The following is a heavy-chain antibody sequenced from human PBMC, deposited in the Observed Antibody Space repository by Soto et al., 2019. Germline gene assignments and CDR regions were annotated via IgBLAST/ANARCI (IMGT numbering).Heavy chain of an antibody. CDR3: ARGIVTGSEFNYYYYGMDV. V-gene: IGHV1-69*12. CDR2: IIPIFGTT. D-gene: IGHD1-1*01. J-gene: IGHJ6*02. CDR1: GRTFNSYA. Sequence: QVQLVQSGAEVKMPGSSVKVSCKASGRTFNSYAIDWVRQAPGQGLEWMGGIIPIFGTTNYPQKLQGRVKLTADESTRPAYMELSTLRSEDTAVYYWARGIVTGSEFNYYYYGMDVWGQGTTVTVSS.